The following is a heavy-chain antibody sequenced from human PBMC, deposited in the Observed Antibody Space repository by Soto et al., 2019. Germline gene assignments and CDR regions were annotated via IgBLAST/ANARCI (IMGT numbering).Heavy chain of an antibody. J-gene: IGHJ4*02. CDR3: ARERQLVSWFDY. V-gene: IGHV3-33*01. Sequence: QVQLVESGGGVVQPGRSLRLSCAASGFTFSSYGMHWVRQAPGKGLEWVAVIWYDGSNKYYADSVKGRFTISRDNSKNTLYLQMNSLRAEDTAVYYCARERQLVSWFDYWGQGTLVTVSS. CDR2: IWYDGSNK. D-gene: IGHD6-13*01. CDR1: GFTFSSYG.